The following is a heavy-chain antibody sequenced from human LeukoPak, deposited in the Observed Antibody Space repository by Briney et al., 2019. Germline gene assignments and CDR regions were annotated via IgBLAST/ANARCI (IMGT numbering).Heavy chain of an antibody. J-gene: IGHJ4*02. V-gene: IGHV3-33*01. Sequence: GGSLRLSCAASGFTFSSYGMHWVRQAPGKGREWVAVIWYDGSNKYYADSVKGRFTISRDNSKNTLYLQMNSLRAEDTAVYYCTLAYCGGDCPPSLDYWGQGTLVTVSS. CDR2: IWYDGSNK. CDR3: TLAYCGGDCPPSLDY. CDR1: GFTFSSYG. D-gene: IGHD2-21*02.